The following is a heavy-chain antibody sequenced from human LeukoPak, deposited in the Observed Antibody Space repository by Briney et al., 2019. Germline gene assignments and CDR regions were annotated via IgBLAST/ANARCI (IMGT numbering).Heavy chain of an antibody. CDR3: ATVSDGYNRYKSAFDI. J-gene: IGHJ3*02. V-gene: IGHV3-74*01. CDR1: GFTFSSYW. D-gene: IGHD5-24*01. Sequence: GGSLRLSCAASGFTFSSYWMHWVRQAPGKGLVWVSRINSDGSSTSYADSVKGRFTISRDNAKNTLYLQMNSLRAEDTAVYYCATVSDGYNRYKSAFDIWGQGTMVTVSS. CDR2: INSDGSST.